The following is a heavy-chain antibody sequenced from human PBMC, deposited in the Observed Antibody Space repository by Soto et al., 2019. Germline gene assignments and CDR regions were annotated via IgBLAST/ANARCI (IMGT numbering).Heavy chain of an antibody. J-gene: IGHJ6*02. D-gene: IGHD4-17*01. CDR1: GFTFSSYG. CDR3: TKALRLRWSKSPMDV. V-gene: IGHV3-30*18. CDR2: ISYDGSNK. Sequence: GGSLRLSCAASGFTFSSYGMHWVRQAPGKGLEWVAVISYDGSNKYYADSVKGRFTISRDNSKNTLYLQMNGLRAEDTAVYYCTKALRLRWSKSPMDVWGQGTTVTVSS.